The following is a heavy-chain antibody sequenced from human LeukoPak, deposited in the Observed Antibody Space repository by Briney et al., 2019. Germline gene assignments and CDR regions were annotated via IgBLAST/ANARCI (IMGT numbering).Heavy chain of an antibody. J-gene: IGHJ5*02. D-gene: IGHD5-18*01. V-gene: IGHV1-18*04. CDR1: GYTFTSYG. CDR2: ISAYNGNT. Sequence: GASVKVSCKASGYTFTSYGTSWVRQAPGQGLEWMGWISAYNGNTNYAQKLQGRVTMTTDTSTSTAYMELRSLRSDDTAVYYCARDQDTAMGFRGRTRSFDPWGQGTLVTVSS. CDR3: ARDQDTAMGFRGRTRSFDP.